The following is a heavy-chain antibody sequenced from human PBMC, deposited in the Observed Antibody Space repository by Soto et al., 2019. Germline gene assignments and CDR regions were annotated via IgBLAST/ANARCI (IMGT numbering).Heavy chain of an antibody. Sequence: VGSLRLSCAASGFTFANYAMAWVRQAPGKGLEWVSLITGSTFDTKTADSVKGRFIVSRDNSRNTLYLQMNSLRPEDTAVYYCTKRLPHYFDDWGQGTLVTVSS. V-gene: IGHV3-23*01. J-gene: IGHJ4*02. CDR3: TKRLPHYFDD. D-gene: IGHD2-15*01. CDR1: GFTFANYA. CDR2: ITGSTFDT.